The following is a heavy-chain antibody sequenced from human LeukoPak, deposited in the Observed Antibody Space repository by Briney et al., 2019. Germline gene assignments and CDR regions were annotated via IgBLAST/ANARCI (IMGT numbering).Heavy chain of an antibody. V-gene: IGHV3-48*03. D-gene: IGHD2-21*02. Sequence: GGSLRLSCAASGFTFSSYEMNWVRQAPGKGLEWVSYISSSGSTIYYADSVKSRFTISRDNAKNSLYLQMNSLRAEDTAVYYCARDMVVTAYRDAFDIWGQGTMVTVSS. CDR3: ARDMVVTAYRDAFDI. J-gene: IGHJ3*02. CDR1: GFTFSSYE. CDR2: ISSSGSTI.